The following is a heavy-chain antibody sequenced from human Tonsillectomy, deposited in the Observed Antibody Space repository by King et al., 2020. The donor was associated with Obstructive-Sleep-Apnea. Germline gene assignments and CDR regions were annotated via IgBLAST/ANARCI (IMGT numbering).Heavy chain of an antibody. CDR2: ISYDGSNK. Sequence: VQLVESGGGVVQPGRSLRLSCAASGFTFSSYAMHWVRQAPGKGLEWVAVISYDGSNKYYADSVKGRFTISRDNSKNTLYLQMNSQRAEDTAVYYCARDRYAAGATTTFDYWGQGTLVTVSS. V-gene: IGHV3-30-3*01. J-gene: IGHJ4*02. CDR1: GFTFSSYA. CDR3: ARDRYAAGATTTFDY. D-gene: IGHD1-14*01.